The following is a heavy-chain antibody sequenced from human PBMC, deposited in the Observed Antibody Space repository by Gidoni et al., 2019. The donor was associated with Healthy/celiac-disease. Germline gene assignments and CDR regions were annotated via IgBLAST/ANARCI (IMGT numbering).Heavy chain of an antibody. J-gene: IGHJ4*02. CDR3: TTPAVAGTIDY. CDR1: GFPFSGSA. V-gene: IGHV3-73*01. D-gene: IGHD6-19*01. CDR2: IRSKANSYAT. Sequence: EVQLVESGGGLVQPGGSLKRSGAASGFPFSGSAMHWVRQASGKGLEWVGRIRSKANSYATAYAASVKGRFTISRDDSKNTAYLQMNSLKTEDTAVYYCTTPAVAGTIDYWGQGTLVTVSS.